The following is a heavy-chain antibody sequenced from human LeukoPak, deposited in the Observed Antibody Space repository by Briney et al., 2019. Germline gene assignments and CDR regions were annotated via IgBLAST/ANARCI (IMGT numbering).Heavy chain of an antibody. CDR2: IHNDGST. Sequence: GGSLRLSCAASGFIVSSNYMTWVRQAPGEGLEWVSVIHNDGSTYYTDSVMGRFTISRDNSKNTLYLQMNSLRVEDTAVYYCAALARDYWGQGTLVTVSS. CDR3: AALARDY. D-gene: IGHD3-3*02. J-gene: IGHJ4*02. V-gene: IGHV3-53*01. CDR1: GFIVSSNY.